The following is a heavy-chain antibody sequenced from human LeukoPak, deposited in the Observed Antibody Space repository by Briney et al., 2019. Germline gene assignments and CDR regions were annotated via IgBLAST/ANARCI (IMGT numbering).Heavy chain of an antibody. CDR2: INWNGGST. J-gene: IGHJ4*02. CDR3: ARRDYYGSGSFDY. V-gene: IGHV3-20*01. D-gene: IGHD3-10*01. CDR1: GFTFSSYE. Sequence: PGGSLRLSCAASGFTFSSYEMNWVRQAPGKGLEWVSGINWNGGSTGYADSVKGRFTISRDNAKNSLYLQMNSLRAEDTALYHCARRDYYGSGSFDYWGQGTLVTVSS.